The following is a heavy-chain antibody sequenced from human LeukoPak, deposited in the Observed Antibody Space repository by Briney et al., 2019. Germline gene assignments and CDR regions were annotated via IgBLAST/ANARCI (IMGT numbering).Heavy chain of an antibody. V-gene: IGHV4-34*01. J-gene: IGHJ4*02. D-gene: IGHD3-10*01. CDR2: INHSGST. CDR3: ARRLVRGVIGGYFDY. Sequence: SETLSLTCAVYGGSFSGYYWSWIRQPPGKGLEWIGEINHSGSTNYNPSLKSRVTISVDTSKNQFSLKLSSVTAADTAVYYCARRLVRGVIGGYFDYWGQGTLVTVSS. CDR1: GGSFSGYY.